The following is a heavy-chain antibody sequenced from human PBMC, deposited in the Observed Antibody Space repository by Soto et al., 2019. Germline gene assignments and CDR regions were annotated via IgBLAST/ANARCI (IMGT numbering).Heavy chain of an antibody. J-gene: IGHJ3*02. D-gene: IGHD3-3*01. Sequence: QVQLVESGGGVVQPGRSLRLSCAASGFTFSSYGMHWVRQAPGKGLEWVAVISYDGSNKYYADSVKGRFTISRDNSKNTLYLQMSSLRAEDTAVYYSAKDRALLRFLERLFDDAFDIWGQGTMVTVSS. CDR1: GFTFSSYG. V-gene: IGHV3-30*18. CDR3: AKDRALLRFLERLFDDAFDI. CDR2: ISYDGSNK.